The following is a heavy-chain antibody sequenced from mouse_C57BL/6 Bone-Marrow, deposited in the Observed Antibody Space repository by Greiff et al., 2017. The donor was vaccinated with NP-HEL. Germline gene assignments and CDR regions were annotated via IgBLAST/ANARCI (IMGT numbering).Heavy chain of an antibody. D-gene: IGHD2-2*01. V-gene: IGHV1-64*01. CDR1: GYTFTSYW. Sequence: QVQLQQSGAELVKPGASVKLSCKASGYTFTSYWMHWVKQRPGQGLEWIGMIHPNSGSTNYNEKFKSKATLTVDKSSSTAYMQLSSLTSEDSAVYYCARRALYYGYLFAYWGQGTLVTVSA. CDR2: IHPNSGST. CDR3: ARRALYYGYLFAY. J-gene: IGHJ3*01.